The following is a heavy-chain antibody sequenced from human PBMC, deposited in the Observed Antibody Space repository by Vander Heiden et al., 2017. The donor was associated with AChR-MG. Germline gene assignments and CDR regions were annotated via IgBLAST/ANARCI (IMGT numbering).Heavy chain of an antibody. CDR3: VRGLGVTPASWYFDL. V-gene: IGHV3-48*02. Sequence: EVRLVESGGTLVQTGGSLRLSCAAAGFTFSGYSMNWVRQAPGKGLEWVSYISSDTSTRFYTDYADSVKGRFTISRDNGKNSLYLLMNSLRDEDTAVYYCVRGLGVTPASWYFDLWGRGTLVTVSS. CDR2: ISSDTSTR. J-gene: IGHJ2*01. D-gene: IGHD2-21*02. CDR1: GFTFSGYS.